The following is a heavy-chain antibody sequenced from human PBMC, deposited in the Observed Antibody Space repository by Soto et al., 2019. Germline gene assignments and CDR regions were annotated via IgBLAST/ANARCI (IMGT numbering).Heavy chain of an antibody. V-gene: IGHV1-69*08. CDR2: ISPILGIA. D-gene: IGHD6-6*01. CDR3: AREQYSGSSNWFDP. Sequence: QVQLVQSGAEVKKPGSSVKVSCKASGGTFSSYTISWVRQAPGQGREWMGRISPILGIANYAQKFQCRVTITADKSTSTAYMELSSLRSEDTAVYYCAREQYSGSSNWFDPWGQGTLVTVSS. CDR1: GGTFSSYT. J-gene: IGHJ5*02.